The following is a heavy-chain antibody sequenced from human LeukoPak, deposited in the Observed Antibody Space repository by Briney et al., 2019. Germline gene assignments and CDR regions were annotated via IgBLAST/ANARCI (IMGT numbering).Heavy chain of an antibody. J-gene: IGHJ4*02. Sequence: GGSLRLSCAASGFTFNNFAMSWVRQAPGKGLVWVSRINGDGKSTTYADSVKGRFTISRDNAKNTLYLQMNSLRVEDTALYYCARGSNFDWLLNWGQGTLVTVSS. V-gene: IGHV3-74*01. D-gene: IGHD3-9*01. CDR3: ARGSNFDWLLN. CDR1: GFTFNNFA. CDR2: INGDGKST.